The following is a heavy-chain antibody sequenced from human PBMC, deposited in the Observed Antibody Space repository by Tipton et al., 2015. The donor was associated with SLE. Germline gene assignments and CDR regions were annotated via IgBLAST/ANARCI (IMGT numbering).Heavy chain of an antibody. D-gene: IGHD4-11*01. CDR3: ARVSNYGSNPMDY. V-gene: IGHV3-7*01. J-gene: IGHJ4*02. CDR2: IKQDGSEK. Sequence: AVSGFTFSSYWMSWVRQAPGKGLEWVANIKQDGSEKYYVDSVKGRFTISRDNAKNSLYLQMNSLRAEDTAVYYCARVSNYGSNPMDYWGQGTLVTVSS. CDR1: GFTFSSYW.